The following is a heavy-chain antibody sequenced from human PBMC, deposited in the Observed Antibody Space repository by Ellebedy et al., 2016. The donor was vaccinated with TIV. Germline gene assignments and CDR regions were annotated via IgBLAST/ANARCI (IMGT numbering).Heavy chain of an antibody. V-gene: IGHV1-69*13. D-gene: IGHD6-6*01. Sequence: AASVKVSCKASGDSFNKFAISWARQAPGQRLEWMGGITPILGPTTYSRKFQGRVTITADESTSTVYMELSSLRSDDTAVYYCARVLIAARPRYYFDYWGQGILVSVSS. CDR3: ARVLIAARPRYYFDY. CDR1: GDSFNKFA. CDR2: ITPILGPT. J-gene: IGHJ4*02.